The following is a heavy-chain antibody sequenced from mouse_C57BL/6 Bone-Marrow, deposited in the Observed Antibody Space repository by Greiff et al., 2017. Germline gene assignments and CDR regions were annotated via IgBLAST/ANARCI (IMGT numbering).Heavy chain of an antibody. CDR3: AVGDYGYAMDY. V-gene: IGHV1-64*01. CDR1: GYTFTSYW. CDR2: IHPNRGST. J-gene: IGHJ4*01. D-gene: IGHD1-1*01. Sequence: VQLQQSGAELVKPGASVKLSCKASGYTFTSYWMHWVKQRPGQGLEWIGMIHPNRGSTNYNEKFKSKAILTVDKSSSTAYLQLSSLTSEDSAVYYCAVGDYGYAMDYWGQGTSVTVSS.